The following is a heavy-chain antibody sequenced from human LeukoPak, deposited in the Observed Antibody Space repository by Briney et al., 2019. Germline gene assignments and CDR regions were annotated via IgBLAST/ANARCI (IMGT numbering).Heavy chain of an antibody. V-gene: IGHV3-21*01. D-gene: IGHD4-23*01. CDR3: ARDSHGGNHPSDAFDI. J-gene: IGHJ3*02. Sequence: GGSLRLSCAASGFTFSSYSMNWVRQAPGKGLEWVSSISSSSSYIYYADSVKGRFTISRDNAKNSLYLQMNSLRAEDTAVYYCARDSHGGNHPSDAFDIWGQGTMVTVSS. CDR1: GFTFSSYS. CDR2: ISSSSSYI.